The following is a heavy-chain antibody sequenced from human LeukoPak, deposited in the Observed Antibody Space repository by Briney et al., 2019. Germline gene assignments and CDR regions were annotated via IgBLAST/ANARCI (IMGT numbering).Heavy chain of an antibody. CDR1: GFTFSSYA. D-gene: IGHD3-22*01. V-gene: IGHV3-23*01. CDR2: ISGSGGGT. Sequence: GGSLRLSCAASGFTFSSYAMCWVRQAPGKGLEWVSAISGSGGGTYYADSVKGRFTISRDNSKNTLDLQMNSLRAEDTAVYYCAKEVVVVITTPTEAGFDYWGQGTLVTVSS. J-gene: IGHJ4*02. CDR3: AKEVVVVITTPTEAGFDY.